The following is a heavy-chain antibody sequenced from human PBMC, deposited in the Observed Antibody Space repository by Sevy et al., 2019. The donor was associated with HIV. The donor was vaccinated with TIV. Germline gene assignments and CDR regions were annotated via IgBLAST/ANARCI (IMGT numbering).Heavy chain of an antibody. CDR2: ISYDGSNK. CDR1: GFTFSSYG. Sequence: GGSLRLSCAASGFTFSSYGMHWVRQAPGKGLEWVAVISYDGSNKYYADSVKGRFTISRDNSKNTLYLQMNSLRAEDMAVYYCAKGQYYYDSSGYLEMYYFDYWGQGTLVTVSS. CDR3: AKGQYYYDSSGYLEMYYFDY. V-gene: IGHV3-30*18. D-gene: IGHD3-22*01. J-gene: IGHJ4*02.